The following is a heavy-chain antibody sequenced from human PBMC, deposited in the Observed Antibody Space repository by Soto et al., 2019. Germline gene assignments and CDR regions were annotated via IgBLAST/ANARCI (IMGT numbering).Heavy chain of an antibody. Sequence: QVQLQESGPGLVKPSQTLSLTCTVSGGSISSGDYYWSWIRQPPGKGLEWIGYIYYSGSTYYNPALKSRVTISVDPSKHQFYLKLSSVTAADTAVYYCARGDFLAALHGMDVWGQGTTVTVSS. CDR3: ARGDFLAALHGMDV. CDR1: GGSISSGDYY. J-gene: IGHJ6*02. V-gene: IGHV4-30-4*01. CDR2: IYYSGST. D-gene: IGHD6-6*01.